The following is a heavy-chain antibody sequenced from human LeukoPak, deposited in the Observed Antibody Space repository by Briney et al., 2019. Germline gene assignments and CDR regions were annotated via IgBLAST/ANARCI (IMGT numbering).Heavy chain of an antibody. V-gene: IGHV1-8*01. CDR3: TRGDY. J-gene: IGHJ4*02. Sequence: ASVKASCKASGYTFTNFDINWVRQASGQGLEWVGWMTPNNGNAGFAQKLQGRVTLTRDTSISTAFMELSSLKSEDTAIYYCTRGDYWGQGTPVTVSS. CDR1: GYTFTNFD. CDR2: MTPNNGNA.